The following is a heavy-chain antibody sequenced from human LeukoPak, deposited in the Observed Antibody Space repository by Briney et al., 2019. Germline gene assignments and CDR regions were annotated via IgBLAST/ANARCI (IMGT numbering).Heavy chain of an antibody. CDR1: GFTFSSYG. Sequence: GGSLRLSCAASGFTFSSYGMHWVRQAPGKGLEWVAVISHDGSNKYYADSVKGRFTISRDNSKNTLYLQMNSLRAEDTAVYYCAKATAGFDYWGQGTLVTVSS. CDR3: AKATAGFDY. V-gene: IGHV3-30*18. CDR2: ISHDGSNK. J-gene: IGHJ4*02. D-gene: IGHD2-21*02.